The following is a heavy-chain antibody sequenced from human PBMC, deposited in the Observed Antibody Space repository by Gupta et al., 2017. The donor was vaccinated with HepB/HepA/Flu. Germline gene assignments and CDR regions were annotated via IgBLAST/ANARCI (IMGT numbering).Heavy chain of an antibody. Sequence: QLQLQESGPGLVKPSETLSLTCTVSGGSISSSSYYWGWIRQPPGKGLEWIGSIYYSGSTYYNPSRKSRVTISVDTSKNQFSLKLSSVTAADTAVYYCARVAMTTVVTDAFDIWGQGTMVTVSS. V-gene: IGHV4-39*01. J-gene: IGHJ3*02. D-gene: IGHD4-23*01. CDR2: IYYSGST. CDR3: ARVAMTTVVTDAFDI. CDR1: GGSISSSSYY.